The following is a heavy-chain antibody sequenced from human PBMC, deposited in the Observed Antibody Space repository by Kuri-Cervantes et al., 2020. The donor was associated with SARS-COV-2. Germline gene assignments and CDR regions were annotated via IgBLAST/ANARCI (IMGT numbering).Heavy chain of an antibody. Sequence: LRLSCTVSGGAISSGGYYWSWIRQHPGKGLEWIGYIYYTGNTCYNPSLKSRVTISVDTSKNQFSLRLRFVTAADTAVYYCARVGYQLLLGIDYWGQGTLVTVSS. J-gene: IGHJ4*02. CDR3: ARVGYQLLLGIDY. D-gene: IGHD2-2*01. CDR1: GGAISSGGYY. CDR2: IYYTGNT. V-gene: IGHV4-31*03.